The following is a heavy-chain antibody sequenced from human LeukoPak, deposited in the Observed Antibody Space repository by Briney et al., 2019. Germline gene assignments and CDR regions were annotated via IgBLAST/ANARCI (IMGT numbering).Heavy chain of an antibody. Sequence: GGSLRLSCAASGFTFTNYWLTWVRQAPGKGLEWVANINEAGNDRNYVDSVKGRFTISRDNAKNSVYLEMESVKAEDTAVYYCATDSLHYSDWIDYWGQGTLVTVSS. CDR1: GFTFTNYW. CDR3: ATDSLHYSDWIDY. J-gene: IGHJ4*02. D-gene: IGHD4-11*01. V-gene: IGHV3-7*01. CDR2: INEAGNDR.